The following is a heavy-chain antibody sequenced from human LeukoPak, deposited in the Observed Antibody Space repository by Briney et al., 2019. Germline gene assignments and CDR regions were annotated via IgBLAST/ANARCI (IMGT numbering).Heavy chain of an antibody. D-gene: IGHD6-19*01. V-gene: IGHV1-2*02. CDR3: ARMEEQWRDSYDYGMDV. CDR1: GYTFTGYY. J-gene: IGHJ6*02. Sequence: GASVKVSCKASGYTFTGYYMHWVRQAPGQGLEWMGWINPNSGGTNYAQMFQGRVTMTRDTSISTAYMELSRLRSDDTAVYYCARMEEQWRDSYDYGMDVWGQGTTVTVSS. CDR2: INPNSGGT.